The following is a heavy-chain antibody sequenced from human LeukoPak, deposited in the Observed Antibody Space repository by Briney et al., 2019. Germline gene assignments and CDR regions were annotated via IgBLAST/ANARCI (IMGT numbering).Heavy chain of an antibody. CDR2: FDTEDGET. V-gene: IGHV1-24*01. J-gene: IGHJ5*02. Sequence: ASVKVSCKVSGYTLTELSMHWVRQAPGKGLEWMGGFDTEDGETIYAQKFQGRVTMTEDTSTDKAYMELSSLRSEDTAVYYCATDRGVLYNWFDPWGQGTLVTVSS. CDR1: GYTLTELS. D-gene: IGHD3-10*01. CDR3: ATDRGVLYNWFDP.